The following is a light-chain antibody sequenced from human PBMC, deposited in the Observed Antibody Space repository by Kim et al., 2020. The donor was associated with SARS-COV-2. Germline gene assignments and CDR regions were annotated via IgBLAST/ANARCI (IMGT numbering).Light chain of an antibody. Sequence: ALERTGRITCQGDSLRSYYASGYQQKPGQAPVLVIYGKNNRPSGIPDRFSGSSSGNTASLTITGAQAEDEADYDCNSRDSSGNHVVFGGGTQLTVL. V-gene: IGLV3-19*01. J-gene: IGLJ2*01. CDR3: NSRDSSGNHVV. CDR2: GKN. CDR1: SLRSYY.